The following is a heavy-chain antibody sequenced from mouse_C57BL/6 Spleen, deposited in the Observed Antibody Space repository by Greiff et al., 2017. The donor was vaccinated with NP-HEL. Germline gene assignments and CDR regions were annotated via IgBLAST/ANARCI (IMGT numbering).Heavy chain of an antibody. CDR1: GYTFTSYW. CDR2: IYPSDSET. J-gene: IGHJ4*01. D-gene: IGHD2-5*01. CDR3: ARTPLYYSNSYYAVDY. Sequence: VQLQQPGAELVRPGSSVKLSCKASGYTFTSYWMDWVKQRPGQGLEWIGNIYPSDSETHYNQKFKDKATLTADKSSSTAYMQLSSLTSEDSAVYYCARTPLYYSNSYYAVDYWGQGTSVTVSS. V-gene: IGHV1-61*01.